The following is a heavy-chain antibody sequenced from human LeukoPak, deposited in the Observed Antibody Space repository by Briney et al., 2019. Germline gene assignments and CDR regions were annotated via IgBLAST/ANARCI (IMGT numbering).Heavy chain of an antibody. D-gene: IGHD3-9*01. CDR1: GYTFTGYY. V-gene: IGHV1-2*02. J-gene: IGHJ4*02. CDR3: ARAADHYDILTGLNY. CDR2: INPNSGGT. Sequence: GASVKVSCKASGYTFTGYYMHWVRQAPGQGLEWMGWINPNSGGTNYAQKLQGRVTMTTDTSTSTAYMELRSLRSDDTAVYYCARAADHYDILTGLNYWGQGTLVTVSS.